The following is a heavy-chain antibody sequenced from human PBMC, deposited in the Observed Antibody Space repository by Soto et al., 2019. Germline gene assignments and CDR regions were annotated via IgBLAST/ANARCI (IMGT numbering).Heavy chain of an antibody. Sequence: GGSLRLSCAASGFTVSSYSMNWVRQAPGKGLEWVSSISSSSSYIYYADSVKGRFAISRDNAKNSLYLQMNSLRAEDTAVYYCARAQSTYYYDSSGYYYALPDYWGQGTLVTVSS. CDR1: GFTVSSYS. CDR2: ISSSSSYI. V-gene: IGHV3-21*01. CDR3: ARAQSTYYYDSSGYYYALPDY. D-gene: IGHD3-22*01. J-gene: IGHJ4*02.